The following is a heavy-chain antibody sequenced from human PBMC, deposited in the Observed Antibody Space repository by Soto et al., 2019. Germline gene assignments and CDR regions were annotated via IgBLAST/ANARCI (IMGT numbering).Heavy chain of an antibody. V-gene: IGHV4-34*01. CDR1: GGSFSGYY. CDR2: INHSGST. CDR3: AVGVPCENHYGMDV. J-gene: IGHJ6*02. D-gene: IGHD3-3*01. Sequence: QVQLQQWGAGLLKPSETLSLTCAVYGGSFSGYYWSWIRQPPGKGLEWIGEINHSGSTNYNPSLKSRDTISVGTSKNQFSLKLSSVTAGHTAVYYCAVGVPCENHYGMDVWGQGTTVTVSS.